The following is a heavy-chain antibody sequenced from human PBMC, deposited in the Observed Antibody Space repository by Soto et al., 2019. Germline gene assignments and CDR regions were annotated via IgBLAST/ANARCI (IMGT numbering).Heavy chain of an antibody. J-gene: IGHJ3*02. D-gene: IGHD2-8*01. CDR1: GFTFSNAW. V-gene: IGHV3-15*07. CDR2: SKSKTDGGTT. Sequence: EVQLVESGGCLVKPGGSLRLSCAASGFTFSNAWMNWVRQAPGKGLEWVGRSKSKTDGGTTDYAAPVKGRFTISSDDSNHTLYLQMNSLTTAATAVYYCTTDGRYCPNGVCYLRPDAFDIWGQGTMVNVSS. CDR3: TTDGRYCPNGVCYLRPDAFDI.